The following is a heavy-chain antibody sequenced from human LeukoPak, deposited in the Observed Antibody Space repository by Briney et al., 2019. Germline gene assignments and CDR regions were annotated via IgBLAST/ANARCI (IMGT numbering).Heavy chain of an antibody. CDR2: TYYRSKWYN. D-gene: IGHD3-16*01. CDR3: ARVGHPWGIEDAFDI. Sequence: SQTLSLTCAISGDSVSSNSATWNWIRQSPSRGLEWLGRTYYRSKWYNDYAVPVKSRITINPDTSKNQFSLQLNSVTAEDTAVYYCARVGHPWGIEDAFDIWGQGTMVTVSS. V-gene: IGHV6-1*01. J-gene: IGHJ3*02. CDR1: GDSVSSNSAT.